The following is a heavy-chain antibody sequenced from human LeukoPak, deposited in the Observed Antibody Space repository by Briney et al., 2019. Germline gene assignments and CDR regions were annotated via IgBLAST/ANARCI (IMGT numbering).Heavy chain of an antibody. CDR1: GVSISGYY. J-gene: IGHJ3*02. CDR3: ATVADCGDDCYYSAFDI. CDR2: IYYSGST. D-gene: IGHD2-21*02. V-gene: IGHV4-59*01. Sequence: SETLSLTCTVSGVSISGYYWSWIRQPPGKGLEWIGYIYYSGSTNYNPSLKSRVTISLDTSKNQFSLKLSSVTAADTAVYYCATVADCGDDCYYSAFDIWGQGTMVTVSS.